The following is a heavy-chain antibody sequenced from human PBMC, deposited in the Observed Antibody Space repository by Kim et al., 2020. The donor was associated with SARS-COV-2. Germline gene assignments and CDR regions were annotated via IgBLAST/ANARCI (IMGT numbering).Heavy chain of an antibody. D-gene: IGHD2-15*01. CDR2: ISGSGGST. V-gene: IGHV3-23*01. CDR1: GFTFSSYA. CDR3: ASLPYCSGGSCRKNRPVY. J-gene: IGHJ4*02. Sequence: GGSLRLSCAASGFTFSSYAMSWVRQAPGKGLEWVSAISGSGGSTYYADSVKGRFTISRDNSKNTLYLQMNSLRAEDTAVYYCASLPYCSGGSCRKNRPVYWGQGTLVTVSS.